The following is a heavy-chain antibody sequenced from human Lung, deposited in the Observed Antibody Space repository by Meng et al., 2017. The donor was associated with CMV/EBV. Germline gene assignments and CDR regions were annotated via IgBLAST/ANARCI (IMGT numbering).Heavy chain of an antibody. CDR1: GFTFSSYD. CDR3: SRSATVTTLGSRYDMDG. CDR2: IGTAGET. V-gene: IGHV3-13*01. D-gene: IGHD4-11*01. Sequence: GESLKISCAASGFTFSSYDMHWVRQATGKGLEWVSAIGTAGETYYAGSVKGRFTISRENDKNSLYLQMNSLRAGDTAVYYCSRSATVTTLGSRYDMDGWGQGTTVTVSS. J-gene: IGHJ6*02.